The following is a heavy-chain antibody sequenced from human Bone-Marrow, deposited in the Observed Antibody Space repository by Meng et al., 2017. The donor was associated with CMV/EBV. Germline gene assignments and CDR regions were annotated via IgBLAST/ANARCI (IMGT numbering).Heavy chain of an antibody. CDR1: GFSFSSFA. V-gene: IGHV3-21*01. J-gene: IGHJ4*02. D-gene: IGHD2-8*02. Sequence: GESLKISCAASGFSFSSFALSWVRQAPGKGLEWVSTISASRSYIYYADSLKGRFTISRDNAKNSLYLQMNSLRPEDTAVYDCARDTGSLGYFDYCGQGTLVTVSS. CDR2: ISASRSYI. CDR3: ARDTGSLGYFDY.